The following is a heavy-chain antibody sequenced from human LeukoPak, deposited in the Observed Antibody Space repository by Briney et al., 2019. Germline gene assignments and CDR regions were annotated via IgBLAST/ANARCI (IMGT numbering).Heavy chain of an antibody. CDR1: GGTFSSYA. V-gene: IGHV1-69*13. J-gene: IGHJ6*03. CDR3: ARGADLPYYMDV. Sequence: SVKVSCKASGGTFSSYAISWARQAPGQGLEWMGGIIPIFGTANYAQKFQGRVTITADESTSTAYMELSSLRSEDTAVYYCARGADLPYYMDVWGKGTTVTVSS. CDR2: IIPIFGTA.